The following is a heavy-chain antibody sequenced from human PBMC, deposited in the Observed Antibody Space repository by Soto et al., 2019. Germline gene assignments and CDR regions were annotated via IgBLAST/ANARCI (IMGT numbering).Heavy chain of an antibody. CDR3: ARDFSGPMDY. V-gene: IGHV1-46*01. Sequence: ASVKVSCKASGYTFTNYYMHWVRQAPGQGLEWMGIIYPSGGSTRNAQKFQGRVTMTRDTSTSTVYMELSSLRSEDTAVYYCARDFSGPMDYWGRGTLVTVSS. CDR1: GYTFTNYY. J-gene: IGHJ4*02. D-gene: IGHD3-10*01. CDR2: IYPSGGST.